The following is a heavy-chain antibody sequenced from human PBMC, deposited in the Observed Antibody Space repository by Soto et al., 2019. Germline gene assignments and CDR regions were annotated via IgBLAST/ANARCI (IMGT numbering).Heavy chain of an antibody. Sequence: PSQTLSLTCAISGGSVSSNSAAWNWIRQSPSRGLEWLGRTYYRSKWYNDYAVSVKSRITINPDTSKNQFSLQLNSVTPEDTAVYHCATDLLGSSLETYYSYYGMDVWGEGALVTVSS. CDR1: GGSVSSNSAA. CDR2: TYYRSKWYN. CDR3: ATDLLGSSLETYYSYYGMDV. D-gene: IGHD6-13*01. V-gene: IGHV6-1*01. J-gene: IGHJ6*04.